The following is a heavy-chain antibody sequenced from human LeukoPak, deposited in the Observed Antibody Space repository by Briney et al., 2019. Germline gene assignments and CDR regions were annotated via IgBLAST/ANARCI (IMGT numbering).Heavy chain of an antibody. CDR1: GGTFSCYA. J-gene: IGHJ4*02. CDR2: IIPIFGTA. D-gene: IGHD3-22*01. CDR3: ASGHHYYDSSGYYPYFDY. Sequence: SVTVSCTASGGTFSCYAISWVRQAPGQGLEWMGGIIPIFGTANYAQKFQGRVTITADESTSTAYMELSSLRSEDTAVYYCASGHHYYDSSGYYPYFDYWGQGTLVTVSS. V-gene: IGHV1-69*13.